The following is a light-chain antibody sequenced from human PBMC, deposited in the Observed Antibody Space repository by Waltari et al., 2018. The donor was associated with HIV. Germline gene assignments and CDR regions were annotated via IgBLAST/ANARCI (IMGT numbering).Light chain of an antibody. CDR2: KDT. V-gene: IGLV3-25*03. CDR1: ALPKQF. CDR3: QSGDSSGTYWV. Sequence: SYEVTQPPSVSVSPGQTATITCSGDALPKQFASWYQQKPGQAPTLVIYKDTERPSGIPERFSGSSSGTIVTLTISGVQAEDEADYYCQSGDSSGTYWVFGGGTKLTV. J-gene: IGLJ3*02.